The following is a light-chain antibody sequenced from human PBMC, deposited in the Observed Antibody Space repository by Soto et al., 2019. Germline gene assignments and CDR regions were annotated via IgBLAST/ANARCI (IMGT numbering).Light chain of an antibody. CDR1: QAIDNY. CDR3: TRYYGPPLT. J-gene: IGKJ4*01. CDR2: AAS. V-gene: IGKV1-27*01. Sequence: DIQMTQSPSSLSASIGDRVTITCRASQAIDNYLAWYQQKPGKVPKLLIHAASTLQSGVPSRFSGSGSGTDFTLTISNLQPEDVATYYCTRYYGPPLTFGGGTKVEI.